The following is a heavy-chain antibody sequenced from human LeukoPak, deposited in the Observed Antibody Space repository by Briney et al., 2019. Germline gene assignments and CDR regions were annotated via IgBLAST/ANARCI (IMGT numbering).Heavy chain of an antibody. CDR1: GFTFRSYA. CDR3: AKDHGNCGADCNDY. V-gene: IGHV3-23*01. CDR2: INTGGDRT. Sequence: GGSLRLSCAASGFTFRSYAMTWVRQAPGKGLDWVSNINTGGDRTYYADSVKGRFTISRDNSKNTLYLQMNSLRAEDTAVYYCAKDHGNCGADCNDYWGQGTLVTVSS. J-gene: IGHJ4*02. D-gene: IGHD2-21*02.